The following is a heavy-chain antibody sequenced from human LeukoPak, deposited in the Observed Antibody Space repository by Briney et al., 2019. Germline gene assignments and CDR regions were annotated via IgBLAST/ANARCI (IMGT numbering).Heavy chain of an antibody. CDR3: AREPFYCSGGSCQRYFQH. Sequence: GGSLRLSCAASGFTFSSYAMHWVRQAPGKGLEWVAVISYDGSNKYYADSVKGRFTISRDNSKNTLYLQMNSLRAEDTAVYYCAREPFYCSGGSCQRYFQHWGQGTLVTASS. D-gene: IGHD2-15*01. CDR2: ISYDGSNK. V-gene: IGHV3-30*04. CDR1: GFTFSSYA. J-gene: IGHJ1*01.